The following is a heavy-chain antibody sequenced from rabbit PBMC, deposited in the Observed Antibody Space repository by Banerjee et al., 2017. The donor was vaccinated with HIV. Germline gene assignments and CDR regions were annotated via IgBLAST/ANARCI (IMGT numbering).Heavy chain of an antibody. CDR3: ARDLAGVIGWNFNL. D-gene: IGHD4-1*01. J-gene: IGHJ4*01. Sequence: QEQLEESGGDLVKSGASLTLTCTATGFSFSSSYYMCWVRQAPGKGLEWIACIYAGSSGNTYYASWAKGRFTISKTSSTTVTLQMTSLTAADTATYFCARDLAGVIGWNFNLWGQGTLVTVS. CDR1: GFSFSSSYY. V-gene: IGHV1S45*01. CDR2: IYAGSSGNT.